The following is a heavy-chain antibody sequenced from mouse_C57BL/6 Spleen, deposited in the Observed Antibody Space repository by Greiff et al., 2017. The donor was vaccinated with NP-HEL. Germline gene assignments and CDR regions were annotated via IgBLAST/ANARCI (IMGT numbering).Heavy chain of an antibody. Sequence: DVMLVESGGGLVKPGGSLKLSCAASGFTFSDYGMHWVRQAPEKGLEWVAYISSGSSTIYYADTVKGRFTISRDNAKNTLFLQMTSLRSEDTAMYYCASDYYGSSYDWYFDVWGTGTTVTVSS. CDR1: GFTFSDYG. CDR2: ISSGSSTI. D-gene: IGHD1-1*01. CDR3: ASDYYGSSYDWYFDV. V-gene: IGHV5-17*01. J-gene: IGHJ1*03.